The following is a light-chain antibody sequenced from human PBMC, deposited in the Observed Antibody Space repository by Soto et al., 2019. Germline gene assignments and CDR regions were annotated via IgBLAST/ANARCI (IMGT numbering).Light chain of an antibody. CDR2: KAS. V-gene: IGKV1-5*03. Sequence: DIQMTQSPSTLSASVGDRVTITCRASQSINNYLAWYQQKPGEAPKLLIHKASSLESGVPSRFSGSGSGTEFTLTISSLQPDECATYYCQQYNSYWTFGQGTKVESK. CDR1: QSINNY. CDR3: QQYNSYWT. J-gene: IGKJ1*01.